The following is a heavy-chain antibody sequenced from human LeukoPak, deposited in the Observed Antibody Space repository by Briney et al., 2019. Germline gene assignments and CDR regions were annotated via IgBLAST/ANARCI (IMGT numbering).Heavy chain of an antibody. Sequence: GGSLRLSCAASGFTFSSYGMHWVRQAPGKGLEWVAVIWYDGSNKYYADSVKGRFTISRDNSKNTLYLQMNSLRAEDTAVYYCAKTYGSGSYRDYWGQGTLVTVSS. CDR3: AKTYGSGSYRDY. V-gene: IGHV3-33*06. CDR2: IWYDGSNK. D-gene: IGHD3-10*01. CDR1: GFTFSSYG. J-gene: IGHJ4*02.